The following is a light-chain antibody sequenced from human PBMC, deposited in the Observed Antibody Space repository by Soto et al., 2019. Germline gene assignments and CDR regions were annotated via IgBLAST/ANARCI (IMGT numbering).Light chain of an antibody. CDR2: VVR. CDR1: SSDVGGYNY. V-gene: IGLV2-14*01. Sequence: QSALTQPASVSGSPGQSITISCTGTSSDVGGYNYVSWYQQHPGKAPKLIIYVVRNRPSGVSNRFSGSKSANTASLTISGLQAEDEADYYCSSYTTSSTWVFGGGTKLTVL. CDR3: SSYTTSSTWV. J-gene: IGLJ3*02.